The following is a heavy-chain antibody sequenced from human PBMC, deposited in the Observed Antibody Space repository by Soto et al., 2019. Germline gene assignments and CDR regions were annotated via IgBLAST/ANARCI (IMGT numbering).Heavy chain of an antibody. D-gene: IGHD3-9*01. V-gene: IGHV4-59*08. Sequence: SETLSLTCTVSGGSISSYYWSWIRQPPGKGLEWIGYIYYSGSTNYNPSLKSRVTISVDTSKNRFSLKLRSVTAADTAVYYCARPAEYYDILTGYERNYYYMDVWGKGTTVTVSS. J-gene: IGHJ6*03. CDR2: IYYSGST. CDR3: ARPAEYYDILTGYERNYYYMDV. CDR1: GGSISSYY.